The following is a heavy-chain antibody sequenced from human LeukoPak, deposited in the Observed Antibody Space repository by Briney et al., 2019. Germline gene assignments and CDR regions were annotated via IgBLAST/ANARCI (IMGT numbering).Heavy chain of an antibody. J-gene: IGHJ4*02. CDR3: ARAVAAADSY. D-gene: IGHD6-13*01. CDR1: GFTISTYW. V-gene: IGHV3-7*04. CDR2: INQDGSKK. Sequence: GGSLRLSCTASGFTISTYWMSWVRQAPGKGLEWVANINQDGSKKYYVDSVKGRFTISRDNVRNSVYLQMNSLRAEDTAVYSCARAVAAADSYWGRGTLVTVSS.